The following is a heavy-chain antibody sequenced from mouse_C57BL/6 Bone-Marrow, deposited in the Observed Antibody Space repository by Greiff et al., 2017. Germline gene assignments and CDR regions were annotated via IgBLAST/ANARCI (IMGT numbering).Heavy chain of an antibody. J-gene: IGHJ2*01. CDR3: ARGGVYYSDY. V-gene: IGHV1-36*01. CDR1: GFTFTDYY. CDR2: VYPYTGGT. Sequence: VQLQQSGPVLVKPGPSVKISCKASGFTFTDYYMHWVQPSPGKSLEWIGLVYPYTGGTSYHQPFKGKATLTVDTSSSTAYMELNSLTSEDAAVYYCARGGVYYSDYWGQGTTLTVSS.